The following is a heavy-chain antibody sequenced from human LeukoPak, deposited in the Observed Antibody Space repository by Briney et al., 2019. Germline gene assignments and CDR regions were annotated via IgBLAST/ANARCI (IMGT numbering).Heavy chain of an antibody. Sequence: SETLSLTCTVSGGSISSSTYYWGWIRQPPGKGLEWIGSIYYSGSTYYNPSLKSRVTISVDTSKKQFSLKLSSVTAADTAVYYCASGTYYYGSGSLGYWGQGTLVTVSS. V-gene: IGHV4-39*07. J-gene: IGHJ4*02. CDR3: ASGTYYYGSGSLGY. CDR2: IYYSGST. D-gene: IGHD3-10*01. CDR1: GGSISSSTYY.